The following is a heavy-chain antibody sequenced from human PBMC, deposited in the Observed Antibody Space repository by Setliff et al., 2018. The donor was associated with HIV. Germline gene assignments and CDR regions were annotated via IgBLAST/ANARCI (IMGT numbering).Heavy chain of an antibody. Sequence: GGSLRLSCAASGFIFSDYFMSWVRQAPGKGLEWLSVISGHTINVYYADSVKGRFTISRDNSKNTLYLQLNSLSAEDTAIYYCAKRLAGSNTWYHFDTWGQGTLVTVSS. CDR1: GFIFSDYF. CDR3: AKRLAGSNTWYHFDT. V-gene: IGHV3-23*01. D-gene: IGHD6-13*01. J-gene: IGHJ4*02. CDR2: ISGHTINV.